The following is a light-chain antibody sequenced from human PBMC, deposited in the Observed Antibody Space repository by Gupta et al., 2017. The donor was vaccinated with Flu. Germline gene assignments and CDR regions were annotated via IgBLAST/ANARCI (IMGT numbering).Light chain of an antibody. V-gene: IGKV3-15*01. CDR2: GAS. J-gene: IGKJ3*01. CDR3: QQDDNWPPG. CDR1: QSVSSN. Sequence: PATLSVTPGERATLSCRASQSVSSNLAWYQQKPGQAPRLLIFGASTRATGIPARFSGSGSGTEFTLTISSLQSEDFAVYYCQQDDNWPPGFGPGTRVDIK.